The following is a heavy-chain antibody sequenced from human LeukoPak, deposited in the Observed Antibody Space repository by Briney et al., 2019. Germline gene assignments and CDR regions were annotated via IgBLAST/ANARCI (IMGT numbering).Heavy chain of an antibody. CDR3: ARTGMRPGSYKEHTSFDY. CDR1: GYTFTSYG. D-gene: IGHD1-26*01. J-gene: IGHJ4*02. Sequence: ASVKVSCKASGYTFTSYGISWVRQAPGQGLEWMGWISAYNGNTNYAQKLQGRVTMTTDTSTSTAYMELRSLRSDDTAVYYCARTGMRPGSYKEHTSFDYWGQGTLVTVSS. CDR2: ISAYNGNT. V-gene: IGHV1-18*01.